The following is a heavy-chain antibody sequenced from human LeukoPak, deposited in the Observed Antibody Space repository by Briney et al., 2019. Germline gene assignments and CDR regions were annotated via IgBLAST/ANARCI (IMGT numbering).Heavy chain of an antibody. CDR2: IIPIFGTA. D-gene: IGHD1-7*01. CDR1: GGTFSSYA. Sequence: GASVKVSCKASGGTFSSYAISWVRQAPGQGLEWMGGIIPIFGTANYAQKFQGRVTITADKSTSTAYMELSSLRSEDTAVYYCARHGGITVTSRFYYYYNMDVWGKGTTVTVSS. V-gene: IGHV1-69*06. CDR3: ARHGGITVTSRFYYYYNMDV. J-gene: IGHJ6*03.